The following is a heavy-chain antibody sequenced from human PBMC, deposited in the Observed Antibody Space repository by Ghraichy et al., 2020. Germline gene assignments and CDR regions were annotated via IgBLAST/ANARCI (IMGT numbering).Heavy chain of an antibody. CDR3: TTDPTSYYYGMDV. V-gene: IGHV3-15*01. CDR1: GFTFSNAW. CDR2: IKSKTDGGTT. J-gene: IGHJ6*02. Sequence: GGSLRLSCAASGFTFSNAWMSWVRQAPGKGLEWVGRIKSKTDGGTTDYAAPVKGRFTISRDDSKNTLYLQMNSLKTEDTAVYYCTTDPTSYYYGMDVWGQGTTVTVSS.